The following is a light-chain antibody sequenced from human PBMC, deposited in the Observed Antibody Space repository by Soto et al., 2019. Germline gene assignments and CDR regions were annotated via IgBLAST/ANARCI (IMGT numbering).Light chain of an antibody. V-gene: IGLV1-40*01. Sequence: QAVVTQPPSVSGAPGQRVTISCTGSSSNIGAGYEVHWYQQLPGTAPKLLIYGNTNRPSGVPDRFSGSKSGTSASLAITGLQPEDEADYYCQSYDSALSALFGGGTKLTVL. J-gene: IGLJ2*01. CDR3: QSYDSALSAL. CDR2: GNT. CDR1: SSNIGAGYE.